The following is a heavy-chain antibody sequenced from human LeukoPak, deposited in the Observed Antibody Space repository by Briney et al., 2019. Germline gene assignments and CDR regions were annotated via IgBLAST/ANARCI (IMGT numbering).Heavy chain of an antibody. Sequence: ASVKVSCKASGYTFPSYGISWVRQAPGQGLEWVGWISAYICNTNNAQKHKGRVTMTTDTSTSTAYMELRSLRSDDTAVYYCARTRRSGTEHYWGQGTLVTVSS. J-gene: IGHJ4*02. D-gene: IGHD1-26*01. CDR2: ISAYICNT. CDR1: GYTFPSYG. V-gene: IGHV1-18*01. CDR3: ARTRRSGTEHY.